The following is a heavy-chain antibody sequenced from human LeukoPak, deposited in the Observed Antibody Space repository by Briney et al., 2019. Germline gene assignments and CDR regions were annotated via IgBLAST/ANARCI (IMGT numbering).Heavy chain of an antibody. CDR2: IIPILGIA. CDR3: ASQHTREGVIY. V-gene: IGHV1-69*02. J-gene: IGHJ4*02. D-gene: IGHD3-10*01. CDR1: GYTFTGYY. Sequence: ASVKVSCTASGYTFTGYYMHWVRQAPGQGLEWMGRIIPILGIANYAQKFQGRVTITADKSTSTAYMELSSLRSEDTAVYYCASQHTREGVIYWGQGTLVTVSS.